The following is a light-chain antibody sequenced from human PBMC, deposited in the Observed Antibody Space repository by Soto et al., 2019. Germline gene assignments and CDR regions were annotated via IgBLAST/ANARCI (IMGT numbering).Light chain of an antibody. J-gene: IGKJ1*01. Sequence: EIVLTQSPGTLSFSPGERATLPCRASQSVSSSYLAWYQQKPGQAPSLLIYVASSRATGIPDRFSGGGSGTDFTLTISRLEPEDFAVYYCQQYGSSPGTFGQGTKVDI. CDR2: VAS. CDR3: QQYGSSPGT. CDR1: QSVSSSY. V-gene: IGKV3-20*01.